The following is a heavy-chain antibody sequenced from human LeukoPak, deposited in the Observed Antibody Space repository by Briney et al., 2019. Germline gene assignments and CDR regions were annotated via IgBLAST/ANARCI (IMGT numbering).Heavy chain of an antibody. Sequence: GGSLRLSCAASGFTFNSYAMSWVRQAPGKGPEWVSTIYYAGGDTYYADSVKGRFTVSRDNINNALHLQTDSLRVEDTAVYYCAKDHGAAVVPRRFDYWGRGTLVTVSS. J-gene: IGHJ4*02. CDR2: IYYAGGDT. CDR3: AKDHGAAVVPRRFDY. D-gene: IGHD2-21*01. CDR1: GFTFNSYA. V-gene: IGHV3-23*01.